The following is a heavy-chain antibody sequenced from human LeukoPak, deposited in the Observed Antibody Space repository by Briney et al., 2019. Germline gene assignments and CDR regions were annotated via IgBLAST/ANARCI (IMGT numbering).Heavy chain of an antibody. CDR3: ARAWATRKGTNYYMDV. J-gene: IGHJ6*03. Sequence: PSETLSLTCAVYGGSFSGYYWSWIRQPPGKGLEWIGEINHSGSTNYNPSLKSRVTISVDTSKNQFSLKLSSVTAADTAVYYCARAWATRKGTNYYMDVWGKGTTVTVSS. D-gene: IGHD1-1*01. CDR1: GGSFSGYY. V-gene: IGHV4-34*01. CDR2: INHSGST.